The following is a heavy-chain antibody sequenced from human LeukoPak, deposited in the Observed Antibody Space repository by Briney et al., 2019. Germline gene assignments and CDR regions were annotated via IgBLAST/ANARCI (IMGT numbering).Heavy chain of an antibody. Sequence: GRSLRLSCAASGFTFDDYAMHWVRQAPGKGLEWVSGISWNSGSIGYADSVKGRFTISRDNAKNSLYLQMNSLRAEDTALYYCAKNYYDSSGYYGPVDYWGQGTVVTVSS. CDR1: GFTFDDYA. D-gene: IGHD3-22*01. CDR2: ISWNSGSI. J-gene: IGHJ4*02. CDR3: AKNYYDSSGYYGPVDY. V-gene: IGHV3-9*01.